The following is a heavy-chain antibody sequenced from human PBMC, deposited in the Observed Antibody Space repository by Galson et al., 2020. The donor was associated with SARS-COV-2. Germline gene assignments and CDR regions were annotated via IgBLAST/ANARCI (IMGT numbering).Heavy chain of an antibody. CDR2: INHSGST. CDR1: GGSFSGYY. CDR3: ARGGYCSSTSCPRGYMDV. V-gene: IGHV4-34*01. D-gene: IGHD2-2*01. J-gene: IGHJ6*03. Sequence: SETLSLTCAVYGGSFSGYYWSWIRQPPGKGLEWIGEINHSGSTNYNPSLKSRVTISVDTSKNQFSLKLSSVTAADTAVYYCARGGYCSSTSCPRGYMDVWGKGTTVTVSS.